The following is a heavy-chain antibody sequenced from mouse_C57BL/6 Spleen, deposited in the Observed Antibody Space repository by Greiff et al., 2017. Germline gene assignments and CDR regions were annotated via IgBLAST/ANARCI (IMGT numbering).Heavy chain of an antibody. CDR3: ARSGGSSNDAMDN. J-gene: IGHJ4*01. CDR2: INPGSGGT. V-gene: IGHV1-54*01. D-gene: IGHD1-1*01. Sequence: QVQLVESGAELVRPGTSVKVSCKASGYAFTNYLIEWVKQRPGQGLEWIGVINPGSGGTNYNEKFKGKATLTADKSSSTAYMQLSSLTSEDSAVYFCARSGGSSNDAMDNWGQGTSVTVSS. CDR1: GYAFTNYL.